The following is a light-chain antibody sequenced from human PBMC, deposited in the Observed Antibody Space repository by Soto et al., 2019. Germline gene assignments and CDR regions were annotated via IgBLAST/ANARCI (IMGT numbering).Light chain of an antibody. J-gene: IGKJ5*01. CDR2: GSS. Sequence: QMTQSPSSLSASIGDRVTITCRASQNINSYLNWYQQEPGKVPRLLIYGSSSLQSGVPSRFSGSGSGTDFTLTISSLQPEDFATYYCQQTYTIPITFGQGTRLEIK. CDR3: QQTYTIPIT. CDR1: QNINSY. V-gene: IGKV1-39*01.